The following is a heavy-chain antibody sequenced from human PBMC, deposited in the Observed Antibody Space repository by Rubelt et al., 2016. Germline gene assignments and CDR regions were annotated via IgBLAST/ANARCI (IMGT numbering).Heavy chain of an antibody. J-gene: IGHJ4*02. CDR1: GYSISSGYY. V-gene: IGHV4-38-2*02. Sequence: QVQLQESGPGLVKPSETLSLTCTVSGYSISSGYYWGWIRQPPGKGLEYIGSIYHSGSTYYNSSLKSRLTMSEDTSKNRCSLTLNYVTAADTAVYHCARVGGLYAIPDYPIEYWGQGTLVTVSS. CDR3: ARVGGLYAIPDYPIEY. CDR2: IYHSGST. D-gene: IGHD2-8*01.